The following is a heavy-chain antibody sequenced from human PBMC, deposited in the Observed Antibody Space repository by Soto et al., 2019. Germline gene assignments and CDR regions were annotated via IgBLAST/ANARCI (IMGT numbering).Heavy chain of an antibody. V-gene: IGHV1-69*13. CDR2: IIPIFGTA. Sequence: GASVKVSCKASGGTFSSYAISWVRQAPGQGLEWMGGIIPIFGTANYAQKSQGRVTITADESTSTAYMELSSLRSEDTAVYYCARPNRITMIEYYGMDVWGQGTTVTVSS. CDR1: GGTFSSYA. CDR3: ARPNRITMIEYYGMDV. J-gene: IGHJ6*02. D-gene: IGHD3-22*01.